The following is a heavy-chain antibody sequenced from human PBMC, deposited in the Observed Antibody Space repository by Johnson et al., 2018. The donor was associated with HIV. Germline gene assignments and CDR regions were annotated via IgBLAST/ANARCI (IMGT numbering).Heavy chain of an antibody. J-gene: IGHJ3*02. V-gene: IGHV3-30*04. CDR2: ISYDGSNK. CDR1: GFTFSSYA. CDR3: AKDRVEEVVVHDAFDI. D-gene: IGHD3-22*01. Sequence: QVQLVESGGGVVQPGRSLRLSCAASGFTFSSYAMHWVRQAPGKGLEWVAVISYDGSNKYSAASVKGRFTISRDNSKKTLYLQMNSLRTEDTAVYYCAKDRVEEVVVHDAFDIWGQGTMVTVSS.